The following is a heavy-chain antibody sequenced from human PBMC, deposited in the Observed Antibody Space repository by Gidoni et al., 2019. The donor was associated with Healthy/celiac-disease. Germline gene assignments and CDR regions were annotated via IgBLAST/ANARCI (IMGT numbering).Heavy chain of an antibody. CDR2: IYYRGST. D-gene: IGHD3-10*01. CDR1: GGSFTSSSYY. CDR3: ASQITMVRGETWYEYFQH. Sequence: QLQLQESGPGLVKPSETLSLPCTVSGGSFTSSSYYWGWIRHPPGKGLEWIGSIYYRGSTYYNPSLKSRVTISVDTSKNQFSLKLSSVTAADTAVYYCASQITMVRGETWYEYFQHWGQGTLVTVSS. V-gene: IGHV4-39*01. J-gene: IGHJ1*01.